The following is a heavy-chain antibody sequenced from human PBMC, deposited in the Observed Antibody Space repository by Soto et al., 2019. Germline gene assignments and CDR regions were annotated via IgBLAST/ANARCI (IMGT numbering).Heavy chain of an antibody. D-gene: IGHD3-3*01. CDR2: IYWDDDK. Sequence: QITLNESGPTVVKPTETLTLTCTFSGFSLTTSGVGVGWVRQSPGQAPERLPFIYWDDDKRYSTSLKSRLTITKDTSKNQVVLTMANVDPADTATYYCAHRVLRAVFGLVTTTAIYFDFWGQGTPVVVSS. J-gene: IGHJ4*02. CDR3: AHRVLRAVFGLVTTTAIYFDF. CDR1: GFSLTTSGVG. V-gene: IGHV2-5*02.